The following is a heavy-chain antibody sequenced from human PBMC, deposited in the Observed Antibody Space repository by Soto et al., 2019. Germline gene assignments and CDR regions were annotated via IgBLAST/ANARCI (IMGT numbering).Heavy chain of an antibody. V-gene: IGHV4-39*01. J-gene: IGHJ4*02. D-gene: IGHD3-22*01. CDR1: GGSLSSSSYY. CDR2: IYYSGST. Sequence: SETLSLTCTVSGGSLSSSSYYWGWIRQPPGKGLEWIGSIYYSGSTYYNPSLKSRVTISVDTSKNQFSLKLSSVTAADTAVYYCMLGSGWKDFDYWGRGTLVTVPQ. CDR3: MLGSGWKDFDY.